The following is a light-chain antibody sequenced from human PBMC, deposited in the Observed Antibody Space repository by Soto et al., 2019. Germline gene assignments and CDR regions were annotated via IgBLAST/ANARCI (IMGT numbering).Light chain of an antibody. V-gene: IGLV1-40*01. J-gene: IGLJ1*01. CDR1: NSNIGAGYD. Sequence: QSVLTQTPSVSGAPGQTVTISCTGSNSNIGAGYDVHWYQHLPGRAPKLLIFGNTNRPSGVPDRFSGSKSGTSASLAITGLQPEDEADYYCQSFDNSLNGFYVFGSGTKLTVL. CDR2: GNT. CDR3: QSFDNSLNGFYV.